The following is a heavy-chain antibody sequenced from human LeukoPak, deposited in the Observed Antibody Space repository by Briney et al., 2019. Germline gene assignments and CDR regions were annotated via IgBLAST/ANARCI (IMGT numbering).Heavy chain of an antibody. CDR1: GDSVSSSSYS. CDR3: ARLDSAASNDY. V-gene: IGHV4-39*01. Sequence: SETLSLTCSVSGDSVSSSSYSWGWMRQPPGKGLEWIGHSYRSGRTYYNPSLKSRVTISVDTSKNQFSLKLNSVPAADTAVYYCARLDSAASNDYWGQGTRVTVSS. J-gene: IGHJ4*02. CDR2: SYRSGRT. D-gene: IGHD2-2*01.